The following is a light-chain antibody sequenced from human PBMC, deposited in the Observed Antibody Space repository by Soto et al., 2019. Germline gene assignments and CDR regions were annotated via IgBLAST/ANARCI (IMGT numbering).Light chain of an antibody. J-gene: IGKJ4*01. V-gene: IGKV3-15*01. Sequence: EIVMTQSPDTLSVSPGERATLSCRASQSVSSELAWYQQKPGQAPRLLIYAASTRATGIPARFSGSGSGTEFTLTISSLQSEDFAVYYCQQYNNWPPLTFGGGTKVEIK. CDR3: QQYNNWPPLT. CDR2: AAS. CDR1: QSVSSE.